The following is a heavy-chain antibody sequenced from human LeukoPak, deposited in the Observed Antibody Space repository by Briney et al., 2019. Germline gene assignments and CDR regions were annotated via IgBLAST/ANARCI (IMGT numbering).Heavy chain of an antibody. J-gene: IGHJ4*02. V-gene: IGHV3-30*02. CDR1: GFTFSSYE. D-gene: IGHD5-24*01. CDR2: IRYDGSNK. CDR3: AKGRGMATIGGVRYPFDY. Sequence: GGSLRLSCAASGFTFSSYEMNWVRQAPGKGLEWVAFIRYDGSNKYYADSVKGRFTISRDNSKNTLYLQMNSLRAEDTAVYYCAKGRGMATIGGVRYPFDYWGQGTLVTVSS.